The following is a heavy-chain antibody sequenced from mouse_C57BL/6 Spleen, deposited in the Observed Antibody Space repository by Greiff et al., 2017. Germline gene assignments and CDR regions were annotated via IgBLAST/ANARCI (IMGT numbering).Heavy chain of an antibody. Sequence: VQLQQSGAELVRPGASVKLSCTASGFNIKDYYMHWVKQRPEQGLEWIGRIDPEDGDTEYAPKFQGKATMTADTSSNTAYLQLSSLTSEDTTVYYCTTSNLLLRYFDVWGTGTTVTVSS. V-gene: IGHV14-1*01. CDR3: TTSNLLLRYFDV. CDR1: GFNIKDYY. D-gene: IGHD1-1*01. CDR2: IDPEDGDT. J-gene: IGHJ1*03.